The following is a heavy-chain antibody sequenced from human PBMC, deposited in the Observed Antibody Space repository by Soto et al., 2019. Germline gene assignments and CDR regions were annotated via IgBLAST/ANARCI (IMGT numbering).Heavy chain of an antibody. CDR2: IDYSGTT. CDR1: GGSISSSRHF. J-gene: IGHJ1*01. D-gene: IGHD1-26*01. Sequence: QLQLQESGPGLVKPSETLSLTCTVSGGSISSSRHFWGWIRQPPGKVLEWVGSIDYSGTTYYSPSLNSRVTISVDTSKNQFSLKLSSVTAADTAVYYCARHGPNTGSSSEYFQYWGQGTLLIVSS. CDR3: ARHGPNTGSSSEYFQY. V-gene: IGHV4-39*01.